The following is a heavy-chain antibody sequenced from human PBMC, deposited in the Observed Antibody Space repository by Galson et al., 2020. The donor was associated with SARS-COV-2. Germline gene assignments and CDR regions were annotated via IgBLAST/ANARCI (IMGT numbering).Heavy chain of an antibody. D-gene: IGHD3-9*01. Sequence: SETLSLTCTVSGGSISSSNYYWGWVRQPPAEGLEWIGSIYYTESNYYNPSLTSRVTMSVDTSRNQFSLKLSSVTAADTAVYYCARQILTGYYSFYYFDFWGQGTLVTVSS. CDR3: ARQILTGYYSFYYFDF. J-gene: IGHJ4*02. CDR2: IYYTESN. V-gene: IGHV4-39*01. CDR1: GGSISSSNYY.